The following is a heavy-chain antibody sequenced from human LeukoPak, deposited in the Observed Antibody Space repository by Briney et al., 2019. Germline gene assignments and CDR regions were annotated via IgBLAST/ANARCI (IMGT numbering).Heavy chain of an antibody. V-gene: IGHV3-73*01. J-gene: IGHJ4*02. CDR3: TRLGGGGYNSGYFDY. D-gene: IGHD5-24*01. CDR2: IRSKANSYAT. CDR1: GFTFSGSA. Sequence: GGSLRLSCAASGFTFSGSAMHWVRQASGKGLEWVGRIRSKANSYATAYAASVKGRFTISRDDSKNTAYLQMNSLKTEDTAVYYCTRLGGGGYNSGYFDYWGQGTLVTVSS.